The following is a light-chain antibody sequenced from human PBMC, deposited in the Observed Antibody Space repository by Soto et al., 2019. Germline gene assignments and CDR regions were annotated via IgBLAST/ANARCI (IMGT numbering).Light chain of an antibody. J-gene: IGLJ3*02. CDR1: SNDVGGFNY. CDR2: EVS. CDR3: ASYTSSSTVV. Sequence: QSALTQPASVSGSPGQSITISCTGTSNDVGGFNYVSWYQQRPGKAPKLIIYEVSNRPSGVSNRFSASKSGNTASLTISGLQAEDEGDYYCASYTSSSTVVFGGGTKLTVL. V-gene: IGLV2-14*01.